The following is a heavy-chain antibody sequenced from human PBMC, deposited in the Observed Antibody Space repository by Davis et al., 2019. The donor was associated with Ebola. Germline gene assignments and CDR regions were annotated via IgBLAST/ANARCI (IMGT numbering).Heavy chain of an antibody. J-gene: IGHJ6*02. CDR3: ARQGLAGPLYYFYYDMDV. V-gene: IGHV3-33*01. CDR2: IWYDGSNK. Sequence: PGGSLRLSCAASGFTFSTYGMHWVRQAPGKGLEWVAVIWYDGSNKYYADSVKGRFTISRDNSKNTLYLQMNSLRAEDTAVYYCARQGLAGPLYYFYYDMDVWGQGTTVTVSS. CDR1: GFTFSTYG.